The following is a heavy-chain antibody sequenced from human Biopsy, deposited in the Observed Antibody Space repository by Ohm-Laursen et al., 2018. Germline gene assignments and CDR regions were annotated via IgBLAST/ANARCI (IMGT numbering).Heavy chain of an antibody. Sequence: GTLSLTRCVYGGSFSGYYCSWIRQPPGKGLEWIGEINDSGRTNYNPSLRSRVTFSVDTSKNQFSLKLSSVTAADTAVYYCARGTNYYGSGRNRHWFDPWGQGTQVTVSS. CDR2: INDSGRT. CDR3: ARGTNYYGSGRNRHWFDP. V-gene: IGHV4-34*01. D-gene: IGHD3-10*01. J-gene: IGHJ5*02. CDR1: GGSFSGYY.